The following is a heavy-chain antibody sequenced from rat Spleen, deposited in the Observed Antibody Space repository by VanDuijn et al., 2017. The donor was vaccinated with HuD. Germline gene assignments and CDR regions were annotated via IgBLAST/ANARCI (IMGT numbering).Heavy chain of an antibody. CDR1: GFTFSKYD. D-gene: IGHD1-11*01. J-gene: IGHJ2*01. CDR2: ISYDGGST. CDR3: TTVPERVCGRGYFDY. V-gene: IGHV5-20*01. Sequence: EVQLVESGGGSLQPGRSMKLSCAASGFTFSKYDMAWVRQAPTKGLEWVASISYDGGSTYYRDSVKGRFTISRDNAKSTLYLQMDSLRSEDTATYYCTTVPERVCGRGYFDYWGQGVMVTVSS.